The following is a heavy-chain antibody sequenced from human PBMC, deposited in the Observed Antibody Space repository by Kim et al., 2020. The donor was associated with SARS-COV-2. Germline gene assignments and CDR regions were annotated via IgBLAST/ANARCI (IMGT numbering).Heavy chain of an antibody. Sequence: GGSLRLSCAASGFTFSSYAMSWVRQAPGKGLEWVSAISGSGGSTYYADSVKGRFTISRDNSQNTLYLQMNSLRAEDTAVYYCAKVEWDYYDSSGYYYYGMDVWGQGTTVTVSS. J-gene: IGHJ6*02. V-gene: IGHV3-23*01. CDR2: ISGSGGST. D-gene: IGHD3-22*01. CDR3: AKVEWDYYDSSGYYYYGMDV. CDR1: GFTFSSYA.